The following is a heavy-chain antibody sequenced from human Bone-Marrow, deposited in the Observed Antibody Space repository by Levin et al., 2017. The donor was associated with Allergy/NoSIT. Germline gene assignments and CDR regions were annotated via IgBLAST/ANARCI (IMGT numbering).Heavy chain of an antibody. J-gene: IGHJ4*02. CDR2: ISGSSGST. V-gene: IGHV3-23*01. CDR3: AKGQFARTTPRSLDF. Sequence: GESLKISCAASGFTFSSYAMSWVRQAPGKGLEWVSTISGSSGSTYYADSVKGRFTISRDTSKNTLYLQMNSLRAEDTAVCYCAKGQFARTTPRSLDFWGQGTLVTVSS. D-gene: IGHD1-14*01. CDR1: GFTFSSYA.